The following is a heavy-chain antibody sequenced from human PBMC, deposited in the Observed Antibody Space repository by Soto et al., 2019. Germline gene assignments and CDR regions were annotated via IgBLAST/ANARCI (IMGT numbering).Heavy chain of an antibody. Sequence: EVQLVESGGGLVKPGGSLRLSCAASGFIVSSKYMSWVRQAPGKGLEWVSLIQSGGRTYYAGSVKGRFTISRDNSENTLFLQMNSMRVEDTAMYYCTRDDVYWSGGGCYEVPIDVWRKWTTVTVSS. J-gene: IGHJ6*03. CDR2: IQSGGRT. D-gene: IGHD2-21*01. V-gene: IGHV3-66*01. CDR1: GFIVSSKY. CDR3: TRDDVYWSGGGCYEVPIDV.